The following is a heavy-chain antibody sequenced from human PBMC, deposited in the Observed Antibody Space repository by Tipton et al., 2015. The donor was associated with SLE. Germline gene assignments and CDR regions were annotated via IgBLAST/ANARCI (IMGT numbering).Heavy chain of an antibody. J-gene: IGHJ6*02. Sequence: SLRLSCAASGFTFSSYAMHWVHQAPGKGLEWVAVISYDGSNKYYADSVKGRFTISRDNSKNTLYLQMNSLRAEDTAVYYCARVIVPYYYGMDVWGQGTTVTVSS. V-gene: IGHV3-30*04. CDR2: ISYDGSNK. CDR1: GFTFSSYA. D-gene: IGHD2-21*01. CDR3: ARVIVPYYYGMDV.